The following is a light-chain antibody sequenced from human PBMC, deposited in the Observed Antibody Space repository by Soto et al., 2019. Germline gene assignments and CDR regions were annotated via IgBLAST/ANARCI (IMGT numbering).Light chain of an antibody. CDR1: QSINTW. CDR2: DGS. J-gene: IGKJ1*01. Sequence: DIQMTQSPSTLSASIGDRINITCRASQSINTWLAWYQQKPGEAPKLLIYDGSTLARGVPSRFSGSGSETEFTLTISRLQPDDFATFYCQQYQTYSRTFGQGTKVEV. V-gene: IGKV1-5*03. CDR3: QQYQTYSRT.